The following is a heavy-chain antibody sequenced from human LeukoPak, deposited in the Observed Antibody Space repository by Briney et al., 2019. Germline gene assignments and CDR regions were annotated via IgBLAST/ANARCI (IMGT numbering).Heavy chain of an antibody. J-gene: IGHJ4*02. V-gene: IGHV1-2*02. CDR3: ARDGSGSGNRDLDY. D-gene: IGHD3-10*01. CDR2: IYPNSGGT. CDR1: GYTFTGYY. Sequence: ASVKVSCKASGYTFTGYYVHWVRQAPGQGLEWMGWIYPNSGGTNYAQTFQGRVTMTRDTSISTVYMELSILTSDDTAVYYCARDGSGSGNRDLDYWGQGTLVTVSS.